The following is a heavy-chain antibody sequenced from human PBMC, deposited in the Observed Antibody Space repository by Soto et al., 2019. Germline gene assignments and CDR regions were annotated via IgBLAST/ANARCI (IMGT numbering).Heavy chain of an antibody. CDR3: ARDQGYSYGNVGDNY. CDR2: ISSTSSYI. CDR1: GFTFRRYN. J-gene: IGHJ4*02. V-gene: IGHV3-21*01. Sequence: XXSLSLSCAPSGFTFRRYNIEWVPQAPGKGLEWVSSISSTSSYIYYADSVKGRFTISRDNAKNALYLQMNSLRAEDTAVYYCARDQGYSYGNVGDNYWGQGTLVTVSS. D-gene: IGHD5-18*01.